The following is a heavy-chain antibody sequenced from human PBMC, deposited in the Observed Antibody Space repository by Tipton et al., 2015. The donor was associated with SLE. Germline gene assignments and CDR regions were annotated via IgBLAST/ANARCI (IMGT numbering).Heavy chain of an antibody. CDR3: ADVEMATTRRGGRDAFDI. Sequence: TLSLICTVSGGPISSGGYYWSWIRQHPGKGLEWSGYIYYSGSTDHNPSLKSRVTISVDTSKNQFSLKLSSVTAADTAVYYCADVEMATTRRGGRDAFDIWGQGTMVTVSS. J-gene: IGHJ3*02. V-gene: IGHV4-31*03. CDR1: GGPISSGGYY. CDR2: IYYSGST. D-gene: IGHD5-24*01.